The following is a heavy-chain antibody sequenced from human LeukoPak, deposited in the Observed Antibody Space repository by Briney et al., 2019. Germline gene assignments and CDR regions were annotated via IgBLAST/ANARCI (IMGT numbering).Heavy chain of an antibody. Sequence: GGSLRLSCVVSGFTLGVSAVHWVRQAPGKGLEWVANIKEDGSEKYYVDSVKGRFTISRDNAKKSLYLQMNSLRAEDTAVYYCVRNAPGDVWGQGTTVTVSS. CDR3: VRNAPGDV. CDR2: IKEDGSEK. CDR1: GFTLGVSA. D-gene: IGHD1-1*01. J-gene: IGHJ6*02. V-gene: IGHV3-7*01.